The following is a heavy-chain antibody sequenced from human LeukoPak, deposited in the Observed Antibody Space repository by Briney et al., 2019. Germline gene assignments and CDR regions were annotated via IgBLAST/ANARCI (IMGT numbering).Heavy chain of an antibody. D-gene: IGHD4-17*01. CDR1: GYTFTGYY. V-gene: IGHV1-2*02. J-gene: IGHJ4*02. Sequence: ASVKVSCKASGYTFTGYYMHWVRQAPGQGLEWMGWISPNSGGTNYAQKFQGRVTMTRDASISTAYMELSRLRSDDTAVYYCARDRDYGDYVLGYWGQGTLVTVSS. CDR2: ISPNSGGT. CDR3: ARDRDYGDYVLGY.